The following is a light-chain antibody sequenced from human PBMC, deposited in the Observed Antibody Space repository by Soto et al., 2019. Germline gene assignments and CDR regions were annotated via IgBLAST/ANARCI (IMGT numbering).Light chain of an antibody. CDR3: SSFTSRFTFV. CDR1: SSDIGRYNL. Sequence: QSVLAQPASVSGSPGQSITISCTGTSSDIGRYNLVSWYQQYPGKAPKLVISEVTNRPSGVSDRFSGSKSGNTASLTISGLQAEDEADYYCSSFTSRFTFVFGTGTKVTVL. V-gene: IGLV2-14*02. CDR2: EVT. J-gene: IGLJ1*01.